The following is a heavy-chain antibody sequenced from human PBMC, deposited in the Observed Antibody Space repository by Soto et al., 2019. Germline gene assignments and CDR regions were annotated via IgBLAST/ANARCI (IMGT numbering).Heavy chain of an antibody. V-gene: IGHV4-59*08. Sequence: SETLSLTCTVSGGSISSYYWSWIRQPPGKGLEWIGYIYYSGSTNYNPSLKSRVTISVDTSKNQFSLKLSSVTAADTAVYYCARSNKSPIGGNPHYFDYWGQGTLVTVSS. D-gene: IGHD2-15*01. J-gene: IGHJ4*02. CDR2: IYYSGST. CDR3: ARSNKSPIGGNPHYFDY. CDR1: GGSISSYY.